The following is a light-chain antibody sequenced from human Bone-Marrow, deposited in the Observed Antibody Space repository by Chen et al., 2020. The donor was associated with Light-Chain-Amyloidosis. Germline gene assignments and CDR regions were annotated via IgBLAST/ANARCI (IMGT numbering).Light chain of an antibody. V-gene: IGLV3-21*02. J-gene: IGLJ1*01. CDR1: NIGSTS. CDR3: SSYAGGTNLV. Sequence: SYVLTQPSSVSVAPGQTATIACGGNNIGSTSVRWYQQTPGQAPLLVVYDDSDRPSGIPERLSGSKSGNTASLTVSGLQAEDEADYYCSSYAGGTNLVFGTGTKVTVL. CDR2: DDS.